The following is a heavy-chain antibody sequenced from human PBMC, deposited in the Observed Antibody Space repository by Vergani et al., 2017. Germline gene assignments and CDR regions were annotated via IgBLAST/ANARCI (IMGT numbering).Heavy chain of an antibody. D-gene: IGHD2-8*01. Sequence: EVHLVESGGDLVEPGRSLRLSCAASGFIFDDYAMHWVRQVPGKGMEWVSGISWNSKSEAYADSVKGRFAISRDNAKNSLYLQMNSLRPEDTAQYYCAKGHGGYCTNGNCLFGSWGQGTPVTVSS. CDR3: AKGHGGYCTNGNCLFGS. CDR1: GFIFDDYA. CDR2: ISWNSKSE. J-gene: IGHJ4*02. V-gene: IGHV3-9*01.